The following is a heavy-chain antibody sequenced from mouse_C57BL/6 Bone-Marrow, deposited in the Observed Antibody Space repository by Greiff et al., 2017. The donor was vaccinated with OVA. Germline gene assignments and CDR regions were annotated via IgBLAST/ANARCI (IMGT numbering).Heavy chain of an antibody. CDR3: ARDFYYCGSSYVGWYFEV. Sequence: QVQLQQPGAELVKPGASVKLSCKASGYTFTSYWMHWVKQRPGQGLEWIGMIHPNSGSTNYNEKFKSKATLTVDKSSSTAYMQLSSLTSEDSAVYYCARDFYYCGSSYVGWYFEVWGTGTTVTVSS. CDR2: IHPNSGST. V-gene: IGHV1-64*01. D-gene: IGHD1-1*01. CDR1: GYTFTSYW. J-gene: IGHJ1*03.